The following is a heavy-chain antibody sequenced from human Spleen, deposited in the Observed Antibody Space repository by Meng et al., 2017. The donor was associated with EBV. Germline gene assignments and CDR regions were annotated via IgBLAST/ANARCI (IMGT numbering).Heavy chain of an antibody. CDR2: INPNSGGS. CDR1: GVIFNGLY. V-gene: IGHV1-2*02. CDR3: ARLPGIAVTGQDY. D-gene: IGHD6-19*01. J-gene: IGHJ4*02. Sequence: AEGKKAGALGKGSWQASGVIFNGLYISRGPPGPGKRAWVEGRINPNSGGSNYAQKFQGRVNMTRDTSISTDYMELNRLRSDDTAVYYCARLPGIAVTGQDYWGLGTLVTVSS.